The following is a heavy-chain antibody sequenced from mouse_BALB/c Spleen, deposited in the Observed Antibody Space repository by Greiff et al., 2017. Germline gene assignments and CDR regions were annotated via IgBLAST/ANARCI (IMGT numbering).Heavy chain of an antibody. CDR3: TREYYGKWYFDV. V-gene: IGHV1S22*01. D-gene: IGHD2-1*01. CDR1: GYTFTSYW. Sequence: LQQPGSELVRPGASVKLSCKASGYTFTSYWMHWVKQRPGQGLEWMGNIYPGSGSTNYDEKFKSKATLTVDTSSSTAYMQLSSLTSEDSAVYYCTREYYGKWYFDVWGAGTTVTVSS. CDR2: IYPGSGST. J-gene: IGHJ1*01.